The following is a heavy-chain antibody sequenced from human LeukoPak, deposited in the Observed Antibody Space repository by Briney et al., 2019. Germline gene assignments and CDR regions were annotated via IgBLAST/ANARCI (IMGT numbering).Heavy chain of an antibody. CDR1: GGTFSSYA. Sequence: SVKVSCKASGGTFSSYAISWVRQAPGQGLEWMGGIIPIFGTANYAQKFQGRVTITADESTSTAYMELSSLRSEDTAVYYCARDLARYYYDSSGYFDYWGQGTLVTVSS. CDR2: IIPIFGTA. D-gene: IGHD3-22*01. J-gene: IGHJ4*02. V-gene: IGHV1-69*13. CDR3: ARDLARYYYDSSGYFDY.